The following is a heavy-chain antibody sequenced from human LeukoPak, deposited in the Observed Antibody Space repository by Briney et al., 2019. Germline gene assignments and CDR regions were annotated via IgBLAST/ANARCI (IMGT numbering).Heavy chain of an antibody. V-gene: IGHV4-59*12. Sequence: SETLSLTCTVSGGSISSYYWSWIRQPPGKGLEWIGYIYYSGSTNYNPSLKSRVTISVDTSKNQFSLKLSSVTAADTAVYYCARVRGVNYLDHSSGMDVWGQGTTVTVSS. D-gene: IGHD3-10*01. CDR1: GGSISSYY. J-gene: IGHJ6*02. CDR2: IYYSGST. CDR3: ARVRGVNYLDHSSGMDV.